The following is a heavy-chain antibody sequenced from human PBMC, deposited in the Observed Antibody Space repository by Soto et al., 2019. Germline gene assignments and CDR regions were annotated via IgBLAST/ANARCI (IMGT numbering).Heavy chain of an antibody. D-gene: IGHD6-25*01. CDR3: ARAVAAPADFDY. CDR2: INAGNGNT. Sequence: QVQLVQSGAEEKKPGASVKVSCKASGYTFTGYAMHWVRQAPGQRLEWMGWINAGNGNTKYSQKFQGRVTITRDTSARTAYMDLSCLRSEDTAVYYCARAVAAPADFDYGGQGTLVTVSS. CDR1: GYTFTGYA. J-gene: IGHJ4*02. V-gene: IGHV1-3*05.